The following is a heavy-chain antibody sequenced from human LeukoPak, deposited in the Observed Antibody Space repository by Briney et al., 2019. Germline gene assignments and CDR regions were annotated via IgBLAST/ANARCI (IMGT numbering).Heavy chain of an antibody. CDR2: INPSGGST. CDR3: ASESRFDWLLGNNWFDP. CDR1: GYTFTSYY. Sequence: ASVKVSCKASGYTFTSYYMHWVRQAPGQGPEWMGIINPSGGSTSYAQKFQGRVTMTRDTSTSTVYMELSSLRSEDTAVYYCASESRFDWLLGNNWFDPWGQGTLVAVSS. V-gene: IGHV1-46*01. J-gene: IGHJ5*02. D-gene: IGHD3-9*01.